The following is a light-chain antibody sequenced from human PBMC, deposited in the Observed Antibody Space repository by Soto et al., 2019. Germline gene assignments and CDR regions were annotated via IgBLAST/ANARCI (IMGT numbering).Light chain of an antibody. J-gene: IGKJ5*01. Sequence: EIVLTQSPCTLSLSPGERATLSCRASQSGSRSYLAWYQQKPGQXPRLLIYGASTRATGIPARFSGSGSGTDFTITISRLQPEDFEVVDCQQYGSSPVTFGQGTRLEIK. CDR3: QQYGSSPVT. V-gene: IGKV3-20*01. CDR2: GAS. CDR1: QSGSRSY.